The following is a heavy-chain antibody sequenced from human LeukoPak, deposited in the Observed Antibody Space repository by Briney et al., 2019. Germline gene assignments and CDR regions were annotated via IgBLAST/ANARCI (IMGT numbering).Heavy chain of an antibody. CDR2: ISSSSSYI. D-gene: IGHD2-15*01. V-gene: IGHV3-21*01. J-gene: IGHJ4*02. CDR3: ARAEVAASYYFDY. Sequence: GGSLRLSCAASGFTFSSYSMNWVRQAPGKGLEWVSSISSSSSYIYYADSVKGRSTISRDNAKNSLYLQMNSLRAEDTAVYYCARAEVAASYYFDYWGQGTLVTVSS. CDR1: GFTFSSYS.